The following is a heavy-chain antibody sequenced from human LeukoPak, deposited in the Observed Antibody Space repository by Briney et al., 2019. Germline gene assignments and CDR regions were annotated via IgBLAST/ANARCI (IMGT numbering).Heavy chain of an antibody. CDR3: ARGRGYSSSWYYYYYYMDV. CDR2: INHSGST. Sequence: SETLSLTCAVYGGSFSGYYWSWIRQPPGKGLEWIGEINHSGSTNYNPSLKSRVTISVDTSKNQFSLKLSSVTAADTAVYYCARGRGYSSSWYYYYYYMDVWGKGTTVTVSS. D-gene: IGHD6-13*01. J-gene: IGHJ6*03. CDR1: GGSFSGYY. V-gene: IGHV4-34*01.